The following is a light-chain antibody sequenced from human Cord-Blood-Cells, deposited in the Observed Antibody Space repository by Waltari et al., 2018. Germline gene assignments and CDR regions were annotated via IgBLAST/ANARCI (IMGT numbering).Light chain of an antibody. V-gene: IGKV3-15*01. CDR1: QSVSSN. J-gene: IGKJ4*01. CDR3: QQYNNWPLT. CDR2: GAS. Sequence: EIVMTQSPATLSVSPGERATLSCRASQSVSSNLAWYQQKPGQAPRLLIYGASTRATGIPDRFSGSGSGTDFTLTISSLQSEDFAVYYCQQYNNWPLTFGGGTKVEIK.